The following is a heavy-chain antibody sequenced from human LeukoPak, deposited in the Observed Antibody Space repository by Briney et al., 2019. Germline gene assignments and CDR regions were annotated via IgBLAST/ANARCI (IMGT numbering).Heavy chain of an antibody. J-gene: IGHJ4*02. CDR2: INPNSGGT. D-gene: IGHD1-26*01. CDR1: GYTFTGYY. CDR3: ASERSGSPPRYYFDY. Sequence: ASVKVSCKASGYTFTGYYMHWVRQAPGQGLEWMGWINPNSGGTNYAQKFQGRVTMTRDTSISTAYMELSRLRSDDTAVYYCASERSGSPPRYYFDYWGQGTLVTVSS. V-gene: IGHV1-2*02.